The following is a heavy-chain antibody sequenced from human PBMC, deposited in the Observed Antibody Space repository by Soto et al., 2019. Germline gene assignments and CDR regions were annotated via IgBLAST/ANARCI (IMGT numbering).Heavy chain of an antibody. D-gene: IGHD3-10*01. V-gene: IGHV1-18*01. CDR2: TVPGGGNT. J-gene: IGHJ4*02. CDR3: ARVARPGSGSRYFAN. Sequence: QVQLVQSGAEVTKPGASVKVSCKTSGYTFFAFGLTWARQVPGQGLEWLGWTVPGGGNTVYARKFQDRFTVTTYRSTNTSYMLLRSLTADDTALYYCARVARPGSGSRYFANWGQGTLVTVSS. CDR1: GYTFFAFG.